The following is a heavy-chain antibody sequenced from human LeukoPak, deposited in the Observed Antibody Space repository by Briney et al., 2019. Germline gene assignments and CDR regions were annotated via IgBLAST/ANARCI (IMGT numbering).Heavy chain of an antibody. V-gene: IGHV3-15*01. CDR2: IKSKTDGGTT. Sequence: GGSLRLSCAASGFTFSSYSMNWVRQAPGKGLEWVGHIKSKTDGGTTDYAAPVKGRFTISRDDSKNTLYLQMNSLKTEDTAVYYCTTRSQYYYDSSGYGMDVWGQGTTVTVSS. CDR3: TTRSQYYYDSSGYGMDV. J-gene: IGHJ6*02. CDR1: GFTFSSYS. D-gene: IGHD3-22*01.